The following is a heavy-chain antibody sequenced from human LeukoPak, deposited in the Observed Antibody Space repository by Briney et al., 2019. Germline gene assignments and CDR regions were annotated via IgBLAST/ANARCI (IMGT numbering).Heavy chain of an antibody. J-gene: IGHJ4*02. CDR1: GFVFSSYS. Sequence: PGGSLRLSCAVAGFVFSSYSMVWVRQAPGKGLEWVSSISSSSSYMFYANSVKGRFTISRDNAKNSVYLQMNSLRADDTAVYFCARLNDFGRIFDYWGQGTLVTVSS. CDR2: ISSSSSYM. V-gene: IGHV3-21*06. D-gene: IGHD3-3*01. CDR3: ARLNDFGRIFDY.